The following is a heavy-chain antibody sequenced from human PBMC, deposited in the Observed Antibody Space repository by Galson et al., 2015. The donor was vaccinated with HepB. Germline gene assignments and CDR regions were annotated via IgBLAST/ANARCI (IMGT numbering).Heavy chain of an antibody. CDR1: GGSFSTNA. J-gene: IGHJ6*02. CDR3: TRRAAYIRVVPGAFYGMDV. CDR2: IIPMFGSA. Sequence: SVKVSCKASGGSFSTNAISWVRQAPGQGLEWVGGIIPMFGSANYAQKFQGRVTLTADDSTTIAYMELSSPRSEDTAIYYCTRRAAYIRVVPGAFYGMDVWGQGTTVTVSS. D-gene: IGHD2-2*01. V-gene: IGHV1-69*13.